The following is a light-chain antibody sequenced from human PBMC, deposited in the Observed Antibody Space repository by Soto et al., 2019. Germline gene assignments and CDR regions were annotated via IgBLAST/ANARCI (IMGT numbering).Light chain of an antibody. CDR2: DAS. CDR3: QQCSKWRT. V-gene: IGKV3-11*01. J-gene: IGKJ1*01. CDR1: QSVSSY. Sequence: EIGLTQSAATLSWSAGERATLSCRASQSVSSYLAWYQQKPGQAPRLLIYDASKRATGIPARFSGSAFGTDYTLTISSLEPEDFAVYYCQQCSKWRTFGQGTKVDIK.